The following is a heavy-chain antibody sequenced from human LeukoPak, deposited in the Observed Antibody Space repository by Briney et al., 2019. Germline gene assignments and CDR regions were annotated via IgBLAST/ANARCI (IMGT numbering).Heavy chain of an antibody. CDR3: VRGGVPALVGTKVRRPWFDP. CDR2: ISPSGST. V-gene: IGHV4-38-2*02. J-gene: IGHJ5*02. Sequence: NPSETLSLTCIVSGYSIISDYFWGWVRQPPGKGLEWIGRISPSGSTNYNPSLKSRVTMSVDTSKNQFSLKLSSVTAADTAVYYCVRGGVPALVGTKVRRPWFDPWGQGTLVTVSS. CDR1: GYSIISDYF. D-gene: IGHD1-7*01.